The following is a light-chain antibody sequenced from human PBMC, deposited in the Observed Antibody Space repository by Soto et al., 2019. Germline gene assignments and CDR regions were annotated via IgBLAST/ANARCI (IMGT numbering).Light chain of an antibody. V-gene: IGLV2-8*01. Sequence: QSALTQPPSASGSPGQSVTISCTGTSSNVGGYYYVSWYQQLPGKAPKLMIYDVSNRPSGVPDRFSGSKSGNTASLTVSGHQGDDANDYYWSYYAGSKAYVFGAGTKLTVL. CDR3: SYYAGSKAYV. CDR2: DVS. J-gene: IGLJ1*01. CDR1: SSNVGGYYY.